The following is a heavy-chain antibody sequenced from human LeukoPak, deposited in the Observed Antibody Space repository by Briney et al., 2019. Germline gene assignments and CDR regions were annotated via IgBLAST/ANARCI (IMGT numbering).Heavy chain of an antibody. CDR2: INPTTGRT. CDR3: ARLTTDNWFDP. CDR1: GYTFTPYY. D-gene: IGHD4-11*01. Sequence: ASVKVSCKASGYTFTPYYIHCVRQAPGQGLEWMGWINPTTGRTKYAQKFQGRVTMTRDTSISTVYMDLSSLRSDDTAVCYCARLTTDNWFDPWGQGTLVTVSS. J-gene: IGHJ5*02. V-gene: IGHV1-2*02.